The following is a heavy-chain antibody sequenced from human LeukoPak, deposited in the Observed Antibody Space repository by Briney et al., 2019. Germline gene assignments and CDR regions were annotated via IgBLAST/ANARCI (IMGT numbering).Heavy chain of an antibody. J-gene: IGHJ4*02. CDR3: AKGYDFWSGYSPFDY. D-gene: IGHD3-3*01. Sequence: GGSLRLSCAASGFTFSSYGMHWVRQAPGKGLEWVAFIRYDGSNKYYADSVKGRFTISRDNSKNTLYLQMNSLRAEDTAVYYCAKGYDFWSGYSPFDYWGQGTLVTVSS. CDR1: GFTFSSYG. CDR2: IRYDGSNK. V-gene: IGHV3-30*02.